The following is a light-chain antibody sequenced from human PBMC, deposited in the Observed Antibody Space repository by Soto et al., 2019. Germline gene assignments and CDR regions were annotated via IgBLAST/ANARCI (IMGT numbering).Light chain of an antibody. Sequence: MVLTQSPDTLSLSPVEIATLSVMASQSVRAYLAWYQQKPGQAPRLLIYDASNRATGIPARFSGSGSGTDFTLTISSLEPEDFAVYYCQQRSSWPLTFGGGTKVDIK. CDR3: QQRSSWPLT. CDR2: DAS. J-gene: IGKJ4*01. V-gene: IGKV3-11*01. CDR1: QSVRAY.